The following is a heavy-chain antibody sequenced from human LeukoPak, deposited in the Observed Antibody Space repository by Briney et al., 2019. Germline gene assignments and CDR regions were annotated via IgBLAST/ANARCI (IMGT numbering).Heavy chain of an antibody. D-gene: IGHD6-19*01. CDR3: AKVESSGWFTNYYYGMDV. CDR2: ISGSGGGT. CDR1: GFTFSSYA. V-gene: IGHV3-23*01. Sequence: GGSLRLSCAASGFTFSSYAMSWVRQVPGKGLEWVSAISGSGGGTYYADSVKGRFAISRDSSKNTLYLQMNSLRAEDTAIYYCAKVESSGWFTNYYYGMDVWGQGTTVTVSS. J-gene: IGHJ6*02.